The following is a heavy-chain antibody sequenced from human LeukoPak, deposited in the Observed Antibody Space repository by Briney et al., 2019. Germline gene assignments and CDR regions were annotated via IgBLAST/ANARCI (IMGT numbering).Heavy chain of an antibody. V-gene: IGHV3-30*18. CDR3: AKDHYDYIGGTYRDFDY. CDR2: ISYDGSNP. J-gene: IGHJ4*02. D-gene: IGHD3-16*02. CDR1: GFTFSSFG. Sequence: GGSLRLSCAASGFTFSSFGMHWVRQAPGKGLEWVAVISYDGSNPYYADSVKGRFTISRDNSKNTLYLQMNSLRAEDTAVYYCAKDHYDYIGGTYRDFDYWGQGTLVTVSS.